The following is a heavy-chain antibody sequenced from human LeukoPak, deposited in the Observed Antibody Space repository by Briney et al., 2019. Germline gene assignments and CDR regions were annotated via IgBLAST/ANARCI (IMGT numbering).Heavy chain of an antibody. J-gene: IGHJ4*02. CDR2: IDPEDGET. Sequence: ASVKVSXKVSGYTFNSYFIHWIQQAPGKGLEWMGLIDPEDGETIYAENFQGRVTIAADTSTDTAYLELTNLRSHDTAVYYCATFPRGPRNCWGQGTLVTVSS. V-gene: IGHV1-69-2*01. CDR1: GYTFNSYF. CDR3: ATFPRGPRNC. D-gene: IGHD1-14*01.